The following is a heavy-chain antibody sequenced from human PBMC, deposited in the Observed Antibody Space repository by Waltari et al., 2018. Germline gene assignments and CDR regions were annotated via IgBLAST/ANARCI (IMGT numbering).Heavy chain of an antibody. V-gene: IGHV1-69*12. J-gene: IGHJ3*02. CDR2: VIPICGTA. CDR1: GGTFSSYA. D-gene: IGHD1-26*01. CDR3: ARDSGSYPADDAFDI. Sequence: QVQLVQSGAEVKKPGSSVKVSCKASGGTFSSYAISWVRQAPGQGLEWMGGVIPICGTANYAQKFQGRVTITAYESTSTAYMELSSLRSEDTAVYYCARDSGSYPADDAFDIWGQGTMVTVSS.